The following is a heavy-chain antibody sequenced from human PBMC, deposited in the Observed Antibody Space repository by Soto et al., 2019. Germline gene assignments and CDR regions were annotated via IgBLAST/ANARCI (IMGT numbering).Heavy chain of an antibody. CDR2: IIPIFGTV. D-gene: IGHD1-26*01. V-gene: IGHV1-69*01. J-gene: IGHJ6*02. CDR1: GGSFRTYT. CDR3: TRDRGGTRLYYDMAV. Sequence: QVQLVQSGAEVTKPGSSVKVSCKASGGSFRTYTTSWVRQAPGQGLEWVGGIIPIFGTVNYAQKFRGRVTITADESTSTDNMELRNLSTEYTAVYFCTRDRGGTRLYYDMAVWGQGTTVTVSS.